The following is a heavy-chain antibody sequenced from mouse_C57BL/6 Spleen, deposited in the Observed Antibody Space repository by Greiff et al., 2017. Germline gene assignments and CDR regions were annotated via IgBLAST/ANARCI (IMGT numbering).Heavy chain of an antibody. Sequence: VQLQQYGHERVKKGDEGKSAGKAAGEAVSSAWRNGVKQRPGKGLEGIGRIYPGDGDTNYNGKCKGKATRTADKSSSTAYMQLSSLTSEDSAVYFCAREGAITTVVAPRYFDVWGTGTTVTVSS. J-gene: IGHJ1*03. CDR2: IYPGDGDT. CDR3: AREGAITTVVAPRYFDV. D-gene: IGHD1-1*01. CDR1: GEAVSSAW. V-gene: IGHV1-82*01.